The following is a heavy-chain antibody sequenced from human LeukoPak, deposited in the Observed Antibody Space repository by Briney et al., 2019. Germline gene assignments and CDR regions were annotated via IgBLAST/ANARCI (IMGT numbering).Heavy chain of an antibody. CDR1: GGSISSSSYY. CDR2: IYTSGST. V-gene: IGHV4-61*02. CDR3: ARKDVVVVPAALLDGGMDV. J-gene: IGHJ6*02. Sequence: SETLSLTCTVSGGSISSSSYYWGWIRQPAGKGLEWIGRIYTSGSTNYDPSLKSRVTISVDTSKNQFSLKLSSVTAADTAVYYCARKDVVVVPAALLDGGMDVWGQGTTVTVSS. D-gene: IGHD2-2*01.